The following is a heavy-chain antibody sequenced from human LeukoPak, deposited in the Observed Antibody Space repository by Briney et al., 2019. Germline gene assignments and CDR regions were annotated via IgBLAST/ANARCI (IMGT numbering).Heavy chain of an antibody. J-gene: IGHJ5*02. CDR3: ARDGHYYGSGSYYKKGRWFDP. CDR1: GGTFSSYA. Sequence: ASVKVSCKASGGTFSSYAISWARQAPGQGLEWMGGIIPIFGTANYAQKFQGRVTITTDESTSTAYMELSSLRSEDTAVYYCARDGHYYGSGSYYKKGRWFDPWGQGTLVTVSS. CDR2: IIPIFGTA. V-gene: IGHV1-69*05. D-gene: IGHD3-10*01.